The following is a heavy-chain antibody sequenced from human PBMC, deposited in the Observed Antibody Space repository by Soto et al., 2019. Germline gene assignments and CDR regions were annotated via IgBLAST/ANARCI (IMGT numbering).Heavy chain of an antibody. J-gene: IGHJ4*02. CDR1: GYSYTSYW. CDR2: IDPSDSYT. V-gene: IGHV5-10-1*03. CDR3: ARHGLSYYDSSGYYIGY. Sequence: EVQLVQSGAEVKKPGESLRISCKGSGYSYTSYWISWVRQMPGKGLEWMGRIDPSDSYTNYSPSFQGHVTISADKSIRTAYLQWSSLKASDTAMYYCARHGLSYYDSSGYYIGYWGQGTLVTVSS. D-gene: IGHD3-22*01.